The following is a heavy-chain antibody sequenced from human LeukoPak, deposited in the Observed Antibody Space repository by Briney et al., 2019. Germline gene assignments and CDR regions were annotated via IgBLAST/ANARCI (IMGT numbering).Heavy chain of an antibody. D-gene: IGHD3-10*01. CDR1: GFTFDDYA. CDR2: LTWNSDTI. J-gene: IGHJ4*02. CDR3: AKGGYYGSGSCAY. Sequence: GGSLRLSCAASGFTFDDYAMHWVRQAPGKGLEWVSGLTWNSDTIGYADSVKGRFTISRDNAKNSLYLQMNSLRAEDTAVYYCAKGGYYGSGSCAYWGQGTLVTVSS. V-gene: IGHV3-9*01.